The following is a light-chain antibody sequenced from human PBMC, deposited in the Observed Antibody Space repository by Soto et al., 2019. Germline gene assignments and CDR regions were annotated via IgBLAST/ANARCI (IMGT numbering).Light chain of an antibody. J-gene: IGLJ2*01. V-gene: IGLV2-8*01. CDR3: SSYAGSKTL. CDR1: SSDVGGYNY. CDR2: EVS. Sequence: QSALTQAPSASGSPGQSVTISCTGTSSDVGGYNYVSWYQQHPGKAPKLMIYEVSKRPSGVPDRFSGSKSGNTASLTVSGHQAEDEADYYCSSYAGSKTLFGGGTKLTVL.